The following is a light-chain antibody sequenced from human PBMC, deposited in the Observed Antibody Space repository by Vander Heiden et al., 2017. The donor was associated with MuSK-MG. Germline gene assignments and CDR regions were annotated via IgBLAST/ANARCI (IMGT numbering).Light chain of an antibody. V-gene: IGLV3-1*01. CDR1: KLGDNY. CDR3: QAWDSSTALV. J-gene: IGLJ2*01. CDR2: EDR. Sequence: SSGLTPPPSVSVSPRQTTSIPCSRDKLGDNYASWYQQKPGQSPVLVIYEDRKRPSGIPERFSGSNSGNTATLTISGSQAMDEDDYYCQAWDSSTALVFGGGTKLT.